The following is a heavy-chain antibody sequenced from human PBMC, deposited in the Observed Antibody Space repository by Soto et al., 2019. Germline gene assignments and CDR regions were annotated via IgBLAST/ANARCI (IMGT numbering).Heavy chain of an antibody. D-gene: IGHD2-21*02. V-gene: IGHV4-34*01. CDR3: ARSVVVTAIPYYFDY. J-gene: IGHJ4*02. CDR1: GGSFSGYY. CDR2: INHSGST. Sequence: SETLSLTCAVYGGSFSGYYWSWIRQPPGKGLEWIGEINHSGSTNYNPSLKSRVAISVDTSKNQFSLKLSSVTAADTAVYYCARSVVVTAIPYYFDYWGQGTLVTVS.